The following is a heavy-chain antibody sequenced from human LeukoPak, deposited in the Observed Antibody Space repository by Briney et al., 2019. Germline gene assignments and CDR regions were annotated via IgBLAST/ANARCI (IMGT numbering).Heavy chain of an antibody. J-gene: IGHJ4*02. CDR3: ARDLDFYATDY. CDR2: IGKDGTGN. CDR1: GFSLSRYW. Sequence: VGSLRLSCAASGFSLSRYWMSWVRQAPGKGLEWVANIGKDGTGNKYVDSVRGRFIISRDNAKDSVYLEMNSLRADDTAVHYCARDLDFYATDYWGQGTLVTVSS. D-gene: IGHD2/OR15-2a*01. V-gene: IGHV3-7*01.